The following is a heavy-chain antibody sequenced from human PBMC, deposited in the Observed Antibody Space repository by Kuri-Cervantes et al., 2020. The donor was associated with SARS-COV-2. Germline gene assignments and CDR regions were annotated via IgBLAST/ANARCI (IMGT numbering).Heavy chain of an antibody. Sequence: SETLSLTCAVSGGSISSGSYSWSWIRQPPGKGLEWIGYIYHSGSTYYNPSLKSRVTISVDRSKNQFSLKLSSVTAADTAVYYCARDPRHYCSSTSCYSYYGMDVWGQGTTVTVSS. CDR2: IYHSGST. CDR3: ARDPRHYCSSTSCYSYYGMDV. J-gene: IGHJ6*02. D-gene: IGHD2-2*02. CDR1: GGSISSGSYS. V-gene: IGHV4-30-2*01.